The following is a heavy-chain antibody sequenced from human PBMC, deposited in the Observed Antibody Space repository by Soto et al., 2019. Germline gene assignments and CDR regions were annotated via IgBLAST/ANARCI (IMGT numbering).Heavy chain of an antibody. V-gene: IGHV1-3*01. D-gene: IGHD1-26*01. CDR1: GYTFSNYA. J-gene: IGHJ5*02. CDR3: ARDMRVGPSNWFAP. Sequence: ASVKVSCKASGYTFSNYAMHWVRQAPGQRLEWMGWINAGNGDTKYSQKFQGRVTITRDTSASTAYMELRSLRSEDTAVYYCARDMRVGPSNWFAPWGQGTLVTVSS. CDR2: INAGNGDT.